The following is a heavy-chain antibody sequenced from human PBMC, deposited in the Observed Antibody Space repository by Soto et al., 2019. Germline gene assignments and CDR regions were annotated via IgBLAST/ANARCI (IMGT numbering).Heavy chain of an antibody. CDR3: ARGGSSRYADYFDF. Sequence: SVKVSCKASGYTFTDYSIHWVRQAPGQGLESMAWVNLNTGGADYAQNFQGRVTVTRDTSINTVYMELSRLKSDDTAVYYCARGGSSRYADYFDFWGQGTLVTVSS. CDR1: GYTFTDYS. D-gene: IGHD3-16*02. CDR2: VNLNTGGA. V-gene: IGHV1-2*02. J-gene: IGHJ4*02.